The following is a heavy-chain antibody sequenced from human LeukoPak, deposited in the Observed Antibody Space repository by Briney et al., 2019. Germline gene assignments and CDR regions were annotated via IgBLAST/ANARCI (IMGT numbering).Heavy chain of an antibody. Sequence: GGSLRLSCAASGFSFSSYGMNWVRQAPGKELEWVSSISSSSSYIFYADSIKGRFTISRDNSKNTLYLQMNSLRAEDTAVYYCAKRPMTTVTTKGAFDIWGQGTMVTVSS. CDR2: ISSSSSYI. V-gene: IGHV3-21*04. D-gene: IGHD4-17*01. CDR3: AKRPMTTVTTKGAFDI. CDR1: GFSFSSYG. J-gene: IGHJ3*02.